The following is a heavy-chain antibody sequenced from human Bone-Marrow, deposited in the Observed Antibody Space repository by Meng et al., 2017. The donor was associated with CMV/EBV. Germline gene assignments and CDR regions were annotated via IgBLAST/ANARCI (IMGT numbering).Heavy chain of an antibody. D-gene: IGHD2-2*01. J-gene: IGHJ4*02. V-gene: IGHV4-59*12. CDR2: SYYSGST. CDR3: ARDMKGSTCYDD. CDR1: GGSFSGYY. Sequence: SETLPLTCAVYGGSFSGYYWSWIRQPPGQGLEWIGYSYYSGSTNYNPSRKSRVTISVDTSKDQFPLKLMSVTAADTAMYYCARDMKGSTCYDDWGQGTLVTVSS.